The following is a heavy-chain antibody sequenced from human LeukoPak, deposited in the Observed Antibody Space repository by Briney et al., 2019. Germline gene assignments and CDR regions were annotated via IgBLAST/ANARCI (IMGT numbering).Heavy chain of an antibody. Sequence: ASVKVSCKASGYTFTSYGISWVRQAPGQGLEWMGWISAYNGNTNYAQKLQGRVTMTTDTSTSTAYMELRSLRSDDTAVYYCARGATYYYDSSGYYFDYWGQGTLDTVSS. CDR1: GYTFTSYG. CDR3: ARGATYYYDSSGYYFDY. CDR2: ISAYNGNT. J-gene: IGHJ4*02. D-gene: IGHD3-22*01. V-gene: IGHV1-18*01.